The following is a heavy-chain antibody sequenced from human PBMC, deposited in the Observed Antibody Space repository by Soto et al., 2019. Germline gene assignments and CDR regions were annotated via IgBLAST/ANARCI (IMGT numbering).Heavy chain of an antibody. V-gene: IGHV3-23*01. D-gene: IGHD6-13*01. J-gene: IGHJ5*02. Sequence: GKGLEWVSAISGSGGSTYYADSVKGRFTISRDNSKNSLYLQMNSLRAEDTAVFFRAKDGIRECSTVAAFLRNRTLDP. CDR2: ISGSGGST. CDR3: AKDGIRECSTVAAFLRNRTLDP.